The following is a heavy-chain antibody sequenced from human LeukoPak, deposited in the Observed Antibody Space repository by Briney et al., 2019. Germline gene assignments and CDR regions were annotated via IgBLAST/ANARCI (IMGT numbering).Heavy chain of an antibody. CDR2: ISASGGRT. V-gene: IGHV3-23*01. J-gene: IGHJ5*02. CDR3: ATRVIVAASSRFAP. D-gene: IGHD2-15*01. CDR1: GFTLSGFTFSNYA. Sequence: PGGSLRLSCAASGFTLSGFTFSNYAINWVRQAPGKGLEWVSDISASGGRTDYAESVKGRFTVSRDNSKNTLYLQMDALRAEDTAVYYCATRVIVAASSRFAPWGQGTLVTVCS.